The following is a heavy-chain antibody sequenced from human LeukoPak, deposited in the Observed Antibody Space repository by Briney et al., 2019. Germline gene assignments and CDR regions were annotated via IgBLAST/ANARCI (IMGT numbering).Heavy chain of an antibody. CDR2: ISSSGNTI. CDR3: ARLRGYSYGYGDY. CDR1: GFTFSSYS. Sequence: GGSLRLSCAASGFTFSSYSMNWVRQPPGKGLEWVSYISSSGNTIDYADSVKGRFTISRDNAKHSLYLQMVSLRAEDTAVYYCARLRGYSYGYGDYWGQGTLVTVSS. D-gene: IGHD5-18*01. V-gene: IGHV3-48*04. J-gene: IGHJ4*02.